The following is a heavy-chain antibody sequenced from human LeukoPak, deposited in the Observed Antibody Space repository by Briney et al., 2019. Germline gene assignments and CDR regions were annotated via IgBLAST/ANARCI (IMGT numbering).Heavy chain of an antibody. Sequence: PGGPLRLSCAASGFTVSSYYMTWVRQAPGKGLEWVSVIYSGGNTYYADSVKGRVAISRDNSKNTVFLQVNRVRAEDTAVYYRARSYSNHLFGMDVWGQGTTVTVSS. J-gene: IGHJ6*01. CDR2: IYSGGNT. CDR1: GFTVSSYY. CDR3: ARSYSNHLFGMDV. D-gene: IGHD4-11*01. V-gene: IGHV3-66*01.